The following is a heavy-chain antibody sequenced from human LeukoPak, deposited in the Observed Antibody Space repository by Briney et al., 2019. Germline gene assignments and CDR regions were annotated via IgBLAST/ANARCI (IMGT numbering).Heavy chain of an antibody. CDR1: GDSVSSNSAA. CDR2: TYYRSKWYN. CDR3: ARALLSNTWIQLWSPFDY. D-gene: IGHD5-18*01. V-gene: IGHV6-1*01. J-gene: IGHJ4*02. Sequence: SQTLSLTCAISGDSVSSNSAAWNWIRQSPTRGLEWLGRTYYRSKWYNDYAVSVKSRITINPDTSKNQFSLKLSSVTAADTAVYYCARALLSNTWIQLWSPFDYWGQGTLVTVSS.